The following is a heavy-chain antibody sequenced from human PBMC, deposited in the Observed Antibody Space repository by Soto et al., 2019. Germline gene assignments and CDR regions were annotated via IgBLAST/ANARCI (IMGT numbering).Heavy chain of an antibody. D-gene: IGHD6-13*01. CDR2: IDTSGSST. CDR3: AKDSWYFDL. V-gene: IGHV3-74*01. J-gene: IGHJ4*02. CDR1: GVIFTNFW. Sequence: GGSLRLSCEASGVIFTNFWMHWVRQVPGKGLVWVSRIDTSGSSTSYADSVKGRFTISRDNAKNTVSLQMNSLRAEDTGVYYCAKDSWYFDLWSQGSLVTVSS.